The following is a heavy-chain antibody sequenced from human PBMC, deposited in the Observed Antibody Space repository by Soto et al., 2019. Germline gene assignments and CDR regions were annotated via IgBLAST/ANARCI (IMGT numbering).Heavy chain of an antibody. D-gene: IGHD1-26*01. V-gene: IGHV4-59*01. J-gene: IGHJ6*02. CDR2: IYYRGST. CDR1: GGSISSYY. CDR3: ARDGVGATHRGDDYYGMDV. Sequence: QVQLQESGPGLVKPSETLSLTCTVSGGSISSYYWSWIRQPPGKGLEWIGYIYYRGSTNYNPSLKSRVTISIDTSKNQFSLKLSSVTAADTAVYYCARDGVGATHRGDDYYGMDVWGQGTTVTVSS.